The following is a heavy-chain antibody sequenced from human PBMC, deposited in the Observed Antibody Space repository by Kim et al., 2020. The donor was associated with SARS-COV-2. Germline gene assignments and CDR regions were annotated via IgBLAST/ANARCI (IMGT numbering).Heavy chain of an antibody. CDR3: ASSRIAAATYGMDV. D-gene: IGHD6-13*01. V-gene: IGHV4-59*01. Sequence: NPSLKSRVTISVDTSKNQFSLKLSSVTAADTAVYYCASSRIAAATYGMDVWGQGTTVTVSS. J-gene: IGHJ6*02.